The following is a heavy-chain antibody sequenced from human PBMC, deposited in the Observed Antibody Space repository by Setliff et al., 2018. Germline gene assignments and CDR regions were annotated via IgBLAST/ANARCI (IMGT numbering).Heavy chain of an antibody. CDR3: AKAPQAGDGKAFHL. CDR1: GFTFSTYS. J-gene: IGHJ5*02. D-gene: IGHD3-10*01. CDR2: INRNGGRI. Sequence: GGSLRLSCAASGFTFSTYSMNWVRQAPGKGLEWVSDINRNGGRIGYADPVKGRFTISRDNSKNTLYLQINNLRLEDTAVYYCAKAPQAGDGKAFHLWGQGTPVTVSS. V-gene: IGHV3-23*05.